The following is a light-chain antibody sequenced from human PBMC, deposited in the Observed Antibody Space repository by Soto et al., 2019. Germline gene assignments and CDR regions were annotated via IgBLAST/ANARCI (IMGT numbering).Light chain of an antibody. V-gene: IGKV1-39*01. Sequence: DLQMTQSPSSLSASVRDRVTITCRASQSIGSNLNWYQQSPGKAPKLLVFAASSKPRGVPSRFSGTDSGTDFTLTIRSMQPEDFATYYCQQSYSTPLTFGQWTKGDIK. CDR1: QSIGSN. CDR3: QQSYSTPLT. J-gene: IGKJ1*01. CDR2: AAS.